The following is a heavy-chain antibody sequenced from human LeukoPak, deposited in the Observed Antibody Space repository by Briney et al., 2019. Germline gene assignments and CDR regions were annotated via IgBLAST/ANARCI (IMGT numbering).Heavy chain of an antibody. CDR1: GGSFSGYY. CDR3: ARGSSSSSVDH. D-gene: IGHD6-6*01. V-gene: IGHV4-34*01. J-gene: IGHJ4*02. Sequence: SETLSLTCAVYGGSFSGYYWSWIRQPPGKGLEWIGEINHSGSTNYNPSLKSRVTISVDTSKNQFSLKLSSVTAADTAVYYCARGSSSSSVDHWGQGTLVTVSS. CDR2: INHSGST.